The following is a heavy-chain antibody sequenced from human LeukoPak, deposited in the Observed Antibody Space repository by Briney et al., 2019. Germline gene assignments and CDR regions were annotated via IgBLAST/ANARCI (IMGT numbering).Heavy chain of an antibody. CDR2: ISSSSSYI. V-gene: IGHV3-21*01. Sequence: GGSLRLSCAASEFTFSTYSMNWVRQAPGKGLECVSSISSSSSYIYYADSVKGRFTISRDNAKNSLYLQMNSLRAEDTAVYYCARDGKYSSSSSNYYWGQGTLVTVSS. CDR3: ARDGKYSSSSSNYY. CDR1: EFTFSTYS. D-gene: IGHD6-6*01. J-gene: IGHJ4*02.